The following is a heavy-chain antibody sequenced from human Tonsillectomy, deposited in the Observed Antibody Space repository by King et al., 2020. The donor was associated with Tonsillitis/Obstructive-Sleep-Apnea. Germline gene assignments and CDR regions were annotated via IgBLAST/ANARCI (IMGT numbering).Heavy chain of an antibody. CDR3: AKGGFDP. J-gene: IGHJ5*02. Sequence: VQLVESGGGVVQPGRSLRLSCAASGFTFSSYGMHWVRQAPGKGLEWVAVISYDGSNKYYADSVKGRFTISRDNSKNTLYLQMNSLRAEDTAVYYCAKGGFDPWGQGTLVTVSS. CDR1: GFTFSSYG. CDR2: ISYDGSNK. V-gene: IGHV3-30*18.